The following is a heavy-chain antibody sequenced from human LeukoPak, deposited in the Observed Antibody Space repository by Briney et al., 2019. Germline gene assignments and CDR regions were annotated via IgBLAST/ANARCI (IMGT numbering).Heavy chain of an antibody. CDR3: ARDLGSSSWDFDP. J-gene: IGHJ5*02. CDR1: GYTFTGYY. D-gene: IGHD6-13*01. V-gene: IGHV1-2*02. CDR2: INPNSGGT. Sequence: ASVKVSCKASGYTFTGYYMHWVRQAPGQGLEWMGWINPNSGGTNYAQKFQDRVTMTRDTSISTAYMELSRLRSDDTAVYYCARDLGSSSWDFDPWGQGTLVTVSS.